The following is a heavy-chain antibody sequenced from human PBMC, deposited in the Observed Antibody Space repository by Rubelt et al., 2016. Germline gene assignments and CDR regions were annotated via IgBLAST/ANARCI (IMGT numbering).Heavy chain of an antibody. J-gene: IGHJ6*02. D-gene: IGHD6-13*01. Sequence: QVQLQQWGAGLLKPSETLSLTCAVYGGSFSGYYWSWISQPPGKGLEWIGEINHSGSTNYNTSLNSRVTIAVDTSKNQFSLELSSVTAADTAVYYCARGRRGSSSWLGRDYYGMDVWGQGTTVTVSS. CDR1: GGSFSGYY. CDR3: ARGRRGSSSWLGRDYYGMDV. CDR2: INHSGST. V-gene: IGHV4-34*01.